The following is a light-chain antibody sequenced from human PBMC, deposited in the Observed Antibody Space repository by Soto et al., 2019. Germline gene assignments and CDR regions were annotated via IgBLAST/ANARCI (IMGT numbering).Light chain of an antibody. CDR1: ESVSTN. J-gene: IGKJ1*01. CDR3: QQYHSYWT. V-gene: IGKV3-15*01. CDR2: GAS. Sequence: EIEMTQSPATLSLAPGERVTLSCRASESVSTNLAWYQQKAGQAPRLLIYGASTRATGIPARFSGSGSGTEFTLTISSLQTDDFSTYYCQQYHSYWTFGQGTKVDIK.